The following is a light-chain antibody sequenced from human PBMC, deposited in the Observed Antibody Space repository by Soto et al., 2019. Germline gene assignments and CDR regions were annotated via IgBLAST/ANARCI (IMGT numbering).Light chain of an antibody. CDR3: CSYAGGFTWV. CDR1: SSDIGTYNL. J-gene: IGLJ3*02. CDR2: EGN. Sequence: QSVLTQPASVSGSPGQSITISCSGTSSDIGTYNLLSWYQHHPGKAPELIIYEGNKRPSGVSNRFSGSKSGNTASLTISGLQAEDEADYYCCSYAGGFTWVFGGGTKVTVL. V-gene: IGLV2-23*01.